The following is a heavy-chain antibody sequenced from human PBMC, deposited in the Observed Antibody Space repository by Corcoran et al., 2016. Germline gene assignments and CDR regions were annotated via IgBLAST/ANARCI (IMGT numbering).Heavy chain of an antibody. Sequence: QVQLVQSGAEVKKPGASVKVSCKASGYTFTSYYMHWVRQAPGQGLEWMGIINPSGGSTSYAQKFQGRVTMTRDTSTSTVYMELSSLRSEDTAVYYWARDLLSSCMEDYYYYYGMDVWGQGTTVTVSS. CDR2: INPSGGST. J-gene: IGHJ6*02. CDR1: GYTFTSYY. D-gene: IGHD6-19*01. CDR3: ARDLLSSCMEDYYYYYGMDV. V-gene: IGHV1-46*01.